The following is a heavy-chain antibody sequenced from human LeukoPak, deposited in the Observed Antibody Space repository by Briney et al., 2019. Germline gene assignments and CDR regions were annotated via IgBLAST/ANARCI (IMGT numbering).Heavy chain of an antibody. CDR1: GGSFSGYY. Sequence: KPSETLSLTCAVYGGSFSGYYWSWIRQPPGKGLEWIGEINHSGSTNYNPSLKSRVTISVDTSKNQFSLKLSSVTAADTAVYYCARGQELPLPYYYDSSHLNWFDPWGQGTLVTVSS. CDR2: INHSGST. J-gene: IGHJ5*02. V-gene: IGHV4-34*01. D-gene: IGHD3-22*01. CDR3: ARGQELPLPYYYDSSHLNWFDP.